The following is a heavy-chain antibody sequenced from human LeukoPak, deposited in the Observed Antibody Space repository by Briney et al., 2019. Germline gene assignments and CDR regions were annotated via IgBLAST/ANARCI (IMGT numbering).Heavy chain of an antibody. Sequence: SETLSLTCAVSGGSINTYYWAWIRQPPGKGLEWIGYLDYDGNTNYNPSLKGRVTISVDTSKTQLSLKLASVTAEDTAVYYCARDREATPNQINWFDPWGQGTLVTVSS. J-gene: IGHJ5*02. CDR2: LDYDGNT. V-gene: IGHV4-59*01. CDR1: GGSINTYY. CDR3: ARDREATPNQINWFDP. D-gene: IGHD1-26*01.